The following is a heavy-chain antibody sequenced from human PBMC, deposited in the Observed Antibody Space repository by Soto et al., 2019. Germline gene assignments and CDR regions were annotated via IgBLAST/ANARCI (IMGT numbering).Heavy chain of an antibody. CDR3: AKAPPGGADY. V-gene: IGHV3-23*01. D-gene: IGHD4-17*01. CDR2: ISGSGGST. CDR1: GFTFSSYA. Sequence: GGSLRLSCAASGFTFSSYAMSWVRQAPGKGLEWASGISGSGGSTFYADSVKGRSTISRDNSMNTLYLQMNSMRAEDTAVYYCAKAPPGGADYWGQGTLVTVSS. J-gene: IGHJ4*02.